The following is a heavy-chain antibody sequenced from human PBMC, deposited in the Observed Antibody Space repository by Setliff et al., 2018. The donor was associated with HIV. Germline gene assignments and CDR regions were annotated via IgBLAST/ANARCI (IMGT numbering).Heavy chain of an antibody. CDR2: INHSGST. J-gene: IGHJ4*02. CDR1: GGSFISYY. V-gene: IGHV4-34*01. D-gene: IGHD6-13*01. CDR3: ARDQGYSSSWRGSPSFYFDY. Sequence: SETLSLTCAVYGGSFISYYWTWIRQHPGKGLEWIGEINHSGSTNYNPSLKSRVTISVDTSKNQFSLKLNSVTAADTAVYYCARDQGYSSSWRGSPSFYFDYWGQGTLVTAPQ.